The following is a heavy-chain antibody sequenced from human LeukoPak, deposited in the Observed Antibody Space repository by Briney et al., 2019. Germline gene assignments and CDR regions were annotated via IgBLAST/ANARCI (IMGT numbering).Heavy chain of an antibody. CDR1: GFTFSNYG. V-gene: IGHV3-30*18. CDR2: ISYDGSNK. J-gene: IGHJ4*02. CDR3: VKDLGRYRNNCFDY. Sequence: PGGSLRLSCAASGFTFSNYGMHWVRQAPGKGLEWVSVISYDGSNKYYADSVKGRFTISRDNSTNTLFLQMNSQRAEDTAVYYCVKDLGRYRNNCFDYWGQGTLVTVSS. D-gene: IGHD1-26*01.